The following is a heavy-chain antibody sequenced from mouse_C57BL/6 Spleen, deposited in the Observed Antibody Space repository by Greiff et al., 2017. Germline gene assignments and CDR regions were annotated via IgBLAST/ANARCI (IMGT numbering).Heavy chain of an antibody. J-gene: IGHJ2*01. D-gene: IGHD4-1*01. CDR1: GYSFTSYY. Sequence: VQLQESGPELVKPGASVKISCKASGYSFTSYYIHWVKQRPGQGLEWIGWIYPGSGNTKYNEKFKGKATLPADTSSSTAYMQLSSLTSEDSAVYYCARRTGTVDFDYWGKGTTLTVSS. CDR3: ARRTGTVDFDY. CDR2: IYPGSGNT. V-gene: IGHV1-66*01.